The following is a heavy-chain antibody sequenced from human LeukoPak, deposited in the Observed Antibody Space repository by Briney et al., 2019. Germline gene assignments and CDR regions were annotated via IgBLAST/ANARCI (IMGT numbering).Heavy chain of an antibody. D-gene: IGHD6-13*01. Sequence: PSETLCLTCAVYGGSFSGYYWSWIRQPPGKGLEWIGEINHSGSTNYNPSLKSRVTISVDTSKNQFSLKLSSVTAADTAVYYCARGQAAAGYSPFDYWGQGTLVTVSS. CDR1: GGSFSGYY. J-gene: IGHJ4*02. V-gene: IGHV4-34*01. CDR2: INHSGST. CDR3: ARGQAAAGYSPFDY.